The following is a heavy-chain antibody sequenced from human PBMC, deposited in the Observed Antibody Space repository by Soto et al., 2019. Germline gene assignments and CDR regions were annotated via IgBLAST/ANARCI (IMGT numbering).Heavy chain of an antibody. V-gene: IGHV3-23*01. D-gene: IGHD5-12*01. Sequence: PWGSLRLSCAASGFSFSSCVLSWVRQAPGQGLEWVSSVSDSGDSTYYADSVKGRFTISRDNSKNTLDLQMKSLRAEDTAVYYCVKDSRAFLGGYDPTIDDYWGQGTLVTVSS. J-gene: IGHJ4*02. CDR3: VKDSRAFLGGYDPTIDDY. CDR1: GFSFSSCV. CDR2: VSDSGDST.